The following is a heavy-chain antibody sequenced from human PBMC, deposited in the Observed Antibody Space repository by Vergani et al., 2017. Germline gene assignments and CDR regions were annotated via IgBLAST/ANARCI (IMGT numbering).Heavy chain of an antibody. J-gene: IGHJ4*02. CDR3: ATELYQLLFH. CDR1: GYTLTELS. CDR2: FDPEDGET. Sequence: QVQLVQSGAEVKKPGASVKVSCKVSGYTLTELSMHWVRQAPGKGLEWMGGFDPEDGETIYAQKFQGRVTMIEDTATDTAYMELSSLRSEDTAVYYCATELYQLLFHWGQGTLVTVSS. D-gene: IGHD2-2*01. V-gene: IGHV1-24*01.